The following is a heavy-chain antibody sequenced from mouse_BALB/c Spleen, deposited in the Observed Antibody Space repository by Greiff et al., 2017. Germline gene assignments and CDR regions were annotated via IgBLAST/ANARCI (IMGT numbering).Heavy chain of an antibody. CDR3: ARMGSSWYFYV. V-gene: IGHV5-9-1*01. D-gene: IGHD1-1*01. Sequence: DVMLVESGGGLVKPGGSLKLSCAASVFTFSSYAMSWVRQTPEKRLEWVATISSGGSYTYYPDSVKGRFTISRDNAKNTLYLQMSSLRSEDTAMYYCARMGSSWYFYVWGAGTTVTVSS. J-gene: IGHJ1*01. CDR1: VFTFSSYA. CDR2: ISSGGSYT.